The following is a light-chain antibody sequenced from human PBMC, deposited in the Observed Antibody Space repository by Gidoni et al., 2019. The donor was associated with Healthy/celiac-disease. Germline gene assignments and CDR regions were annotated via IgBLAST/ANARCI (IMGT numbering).Light chain of an antibody. CDR1: QSISSR. CDR2: DAS. Sequence: RVTITCRASQSISSRLAWFQQKPGRAPNLLIYDASSLKSGVPSRFSGSGSGTEFTLTISSLQPDDFATYYCQHYNTYQGAFGQXTKLEIK. V-gene: IGKV1-5*01. CDR3: QHYNTYQGA. J-gene: IGKJ2*01.